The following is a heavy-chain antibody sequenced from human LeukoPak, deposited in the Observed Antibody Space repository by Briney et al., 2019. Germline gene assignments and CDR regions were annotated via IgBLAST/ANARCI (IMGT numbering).Heavy chain of an antibody. Sequence: SETLSLTCIAAGGSISSYYWSWIRQPPGKGLDWIGYIYYSGSTNYNPSLKSRVTISVDTSKNQFSLKLSSVTAADTAVYYCARAQWLRPNDAFDIWGQGTMVTVSS. CDR1: GGSISSYY. J-gene: IGHJ3*02. CDR2: IYYSGST. CDR3: ARAQWLRPNDAFDI. V-gene: IGHV4-59*01. D-gene: IGHD5-12*01.